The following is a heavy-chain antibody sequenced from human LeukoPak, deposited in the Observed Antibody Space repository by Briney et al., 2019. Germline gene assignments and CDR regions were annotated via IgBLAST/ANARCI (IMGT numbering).Heavy chain of an antibody. J-gene: IGHJ4*02. CDR1: SGSITNYY. Sequence: SETLSLTCTVSSGSITNYYWSWIRQPPGKGLEWIGFIYYSGNTNYNPSLKSRVTISVDTSKNQFSLKLRSVTAADTAVYYCARVTGYMIEDYFDYWGQGILVTVSS. CDR3: ARVTGYMIEDYFDY. V-gene: IGHV4-59*01. D-gene: IGHD3-9*01. CDR2: IYYSGNT.